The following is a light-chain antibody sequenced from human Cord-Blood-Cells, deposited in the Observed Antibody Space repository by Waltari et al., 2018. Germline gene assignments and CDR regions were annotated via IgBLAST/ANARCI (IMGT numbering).Light chain of an antibody. Sequence: QSALTQPPSASGSPGQSVTISCTGTSRDVGGYNYVTLYQQHPGKAPKLMIYEVSKRPSGVPDRFSGSKSGNTASLTVSGLQAEDEADYYGSSYAGSNNPYVFGTGTKVTVL. J-gene: IGLJ1*01. CDR3: SSYAGSNNPYV. CDR1: SRDVGGYNY. CDR2: EVS. V-gene: IGLV2-8*01.